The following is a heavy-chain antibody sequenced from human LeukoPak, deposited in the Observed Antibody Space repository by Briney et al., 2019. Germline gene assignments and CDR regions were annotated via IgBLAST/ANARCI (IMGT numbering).Heavy chain of an antibody. V-gene: IGHV4-59*01. J-gene: IGHJ1*01. D-gene: IGHD6-19*01. CDR2: IYYSGST. CDR3: ARVSGIAVAGPGEYFQH. CDR1: GDSISSYY. Sequence: PSETLSLTCTVSGDSISSYYWSWIRQPPGKGLEWIGYIYYSGSTNYNPSLKSRVTISVDTSKNQFSLKLSSVTAADTAVYYCARVSGIAVAGPGEYFQHWGQGTLVTVSS.